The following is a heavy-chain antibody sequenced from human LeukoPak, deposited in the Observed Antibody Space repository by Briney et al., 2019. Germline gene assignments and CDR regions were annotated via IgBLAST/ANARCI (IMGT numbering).Heavy chain of an antibody. Sequence: SETLSLTCAVYGGSFSGYYWSWIRQPPGKGLEWIREINHSGSTNYNPSLKSRVTISVDTSKNQFSLKLSSVTAADTAVYYCARGLRYCTNGVCLNWFDPWGQGTLVTVSS. CDR1: GGSFSGYY. V-gene: IGHV4-34*01. J-gene: IGHJ5*02. D-gene: IGHD2-8*01. CDR3: ARGLRYCTNGVCLNWFDP. CDR2: INHSGST.